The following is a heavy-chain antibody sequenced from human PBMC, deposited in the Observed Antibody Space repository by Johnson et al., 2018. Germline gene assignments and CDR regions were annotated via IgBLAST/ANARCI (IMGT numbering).Heavy chain of an antibody. J-gene: IGHJ3*01. CDR3: ESHTYQSQLNDAFDF. CDR1: GYRFTSYW. Sequence: VQLVQSGAQAKQPGESLKISCKGSGYRFTSYWIGWVRQMPGKGLKWMAITYPADSDTRYSPTFQGQVTISADKSTDTAYLPWSSLKASNTAISYCESHTYQSQLNDAFDFWGQGTMVTVSS. D-gene: IGHD5-24*01. CDR2: TYPADSDT. V-gene: IGHV5-51*03.